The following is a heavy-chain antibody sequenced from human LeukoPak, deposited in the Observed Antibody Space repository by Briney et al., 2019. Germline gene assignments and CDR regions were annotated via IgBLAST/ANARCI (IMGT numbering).Heavy chain of an antibody. D-gene: IGHD2-15*01. Sequence: GSSVKVSYKXSGGTFSSYAISWVRQTPGQGLEWMGRIIPIFGTANYAQKFQGRVTITTDESTSTAYMELSGLRSEDTAVYYCARELGYCSGGSCYFDYWGQGTLVTVSS. CDR2: IIPIFGTA. V-gene: IGHV1-69*05. CDR3: ARELGYCSGGSCYFDY. J-gene: IGHJ4*02. CDR1: GGTFSSYA.